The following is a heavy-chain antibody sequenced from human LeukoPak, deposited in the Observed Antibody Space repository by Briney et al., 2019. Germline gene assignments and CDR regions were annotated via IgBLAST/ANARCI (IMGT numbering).Heavy chain of an antibody. V-gene: IGHV4-34*01. Sequence: SETLSLTCAVYGGSFSGYYWSWIRQPPGKGLEWIGEINHSGSTNYNPSLKSRVTISVDTSKNQFSLKLSSVTAADTAVYYCARGIAVAGTDDWGQGTLVTVSS. J-gene: IGHJ4*02. CDR3: ARGIAVAGTDD. CDR1: GGSFSGYY. CDR2: INHSGST. D-gene: IGHD6-19*01.